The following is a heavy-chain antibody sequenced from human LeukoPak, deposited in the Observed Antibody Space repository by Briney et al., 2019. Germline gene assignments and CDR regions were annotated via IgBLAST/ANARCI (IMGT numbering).Heavy chain of an antibody. CDR1: GGSFSGYY. Sequence: PSETLSLTCAVYGGSFSGYYWSWIRQPPVKGLEWIGEINHSGSTNYNPSLKSRVTISVDTSKNQFSLKLSSVTAADTAVYYCARGAKRWPYSLDYWGQGTLVTVSS. J-gene: IGHJ4*02. CDR2: INHSGST. CDR3: ARGAKRWPYSLDY. D-gene: IGHD5-24*01. V-gene: IGHV4-34*01.